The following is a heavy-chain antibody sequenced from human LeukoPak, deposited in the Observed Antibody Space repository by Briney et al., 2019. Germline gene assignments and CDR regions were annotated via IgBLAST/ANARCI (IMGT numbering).Heavy chain of an antibody. D-gene: IGHD6-13*01. CDR2: INPNSGGT. CDR1: GYTFTGYY. V-gene: IGHV1-2*02. CDR3: ASGSALGGSSWYSELGY. Sequence: ASVEVSCRASGYTFTGYYMDWVRQAPGQGLEWMGWINPNSGGTNYAQSFQGRVTMTRDTSISTAYMELSRLRSDDTAVYYCASGSALGGSSWYSELGYWGQGTLVTVSS. J-gene: IGHJ4*02.